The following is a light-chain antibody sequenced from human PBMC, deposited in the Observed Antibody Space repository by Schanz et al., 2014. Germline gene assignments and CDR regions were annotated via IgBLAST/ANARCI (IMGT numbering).Light chain of an antibody. V-gene: IGKV3-20*01. CDR3: KQYENLPLYS. CDR2: GAS. Sequence: ETVLTQSPGTLSLSPGERATLSCRASQSVTNSYLAWYQQKPGQAPKLLIYGASSRATGIPDRFSGSGSGTDFTLTISRVEPEDFAVYYCKQYENLPLYSFGQGTKLEIK. J-gene: IGKJ2*03. CDR1: QSVTNSY.